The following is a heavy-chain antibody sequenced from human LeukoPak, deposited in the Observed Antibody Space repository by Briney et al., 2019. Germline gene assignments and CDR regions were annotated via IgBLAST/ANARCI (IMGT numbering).Heavy chain of an antibody. CDR1: GFTFSSYA. D-gene: IGHD3-16*02. CDR3: ATSPPYDYIWGSYRSVFDY. CDR2: ISGSGGST. V-gene: IGHV3-23*01. Sequence: PGGSLRLSCCASGFTFSSYAMSWVRQAPGKGPEWVSAISGSGGSTYYADSVKGRFTISRDNSKNTLYLQMNSLRAEDTAVYYCATSPPYDYIWGSYRSVFDYWGQGTLVTASS. J-gene: IGHJ4*02.